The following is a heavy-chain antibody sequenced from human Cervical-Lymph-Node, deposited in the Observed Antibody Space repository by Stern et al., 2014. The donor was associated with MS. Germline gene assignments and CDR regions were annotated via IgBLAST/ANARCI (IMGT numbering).Heavy chain of an antibody. Sequence: VQLVESGGGLVKPGGSLRLSCAASGFTFSSYSMNWVRQAPGKGLEWVSSISSSSSYIYYADSVKGRFTISRDNAKNSLYLQMNSLRAEDTAVYYCARDYYYDSSGYYYYYYGMDVWGQGTTVTVSS. V-gene: IGHV3-21*01. CDR1: GFTFSSYS. CDR3: ARDYYYDSSGYYYYYYGMDV. D-gene: IGHD3-22*01. J-gene: IGHJ6*02. CDR2: ISSSSSYI.